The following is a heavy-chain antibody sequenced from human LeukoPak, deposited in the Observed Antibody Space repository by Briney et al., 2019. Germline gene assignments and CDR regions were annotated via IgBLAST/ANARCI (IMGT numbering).Heavy chain of an antibody. CDR3: AREASDAFDI. Sequence: GGSLRLSCAASGFTFSSYDMHWVRQAPGKGLEWVALIWYDGSNKNYADSVKGRFTISRDKSKNTLFLQMNSLRAEDTAVYYCAREASDAFDIWGQGTMVTVSS. CDR2: IWYDGSNK. CDR1: GFTFSSYD. J-gene: IGHJ3*02. V-gene: IGHV3-33*01.